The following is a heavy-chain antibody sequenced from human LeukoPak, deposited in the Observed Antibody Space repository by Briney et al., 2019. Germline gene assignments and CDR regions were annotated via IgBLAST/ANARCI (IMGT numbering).Heavy chain of an antibody. J-gene: IGHJ5*02. V-gene: IGHV4-30-4*08. D-gene: IGHD3-3*01. Sequence: SETLSLTCTVSGGSISSGGYYWSWIRQHPGKGLEWIGYIYYSGSTYYNPSLKSRVTISVDTSKNQFSLKLSSVTAADTAVYYCARGLKEWLWYWFDPWGQGTLVTVSS. CDR3: ARGLKEWLWYWFDP. CDR2: IYYSGST. CDR1: GGSISSGGYY.